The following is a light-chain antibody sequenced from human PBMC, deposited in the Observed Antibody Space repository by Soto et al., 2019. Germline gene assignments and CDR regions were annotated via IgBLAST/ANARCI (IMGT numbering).Light chain of an antibody. V-gene: IGKV3-15*01. CDR1: QSLTNN. Sequence: EIVLTRSPGTLSLSPGERATLSCRASQSLTNNYFAWYQQKPGQAPRLLIYGAPTRATGIPARFSGSGSGTEFTLTISSLQSEDFAVYYCQQYNNWWTFGQGTKVDIK. J-gene: IGKJ1*01. CDR2: GAP. CDR3: QQYNNWWT.